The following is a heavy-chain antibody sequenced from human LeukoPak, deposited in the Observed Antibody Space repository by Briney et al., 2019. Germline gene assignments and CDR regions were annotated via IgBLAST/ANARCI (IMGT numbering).Heavy chain of an antibody. CDR1: GGTFSSYA. V-gene: IGHV1-69*06. J-gene: IGHJ4*02. CDR2: IIPIFGTA. CDR3: ARDSSTVLLWPAKAPDY. D-gene: IGHD3-10*01. Sequence: EASVKVSCKASGGTFSSYAISWVRQAPGQGLEWMGGIIPIFGTANYAQKFQGRVTITADKSTSTAYTELSSLRSEDTAVYYCARDSSTVLLWPAKAPDYWGQGTLVTVSS.